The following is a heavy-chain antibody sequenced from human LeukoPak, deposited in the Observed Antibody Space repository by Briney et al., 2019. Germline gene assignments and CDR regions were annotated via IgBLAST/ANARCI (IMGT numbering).Heavy chain of an antibody. D-gene: IGHD3-10*01. CDR2: IFHGGST. Sequence: PSGTLCLTCAVSGGSISSSNWWSWVRQPPGKGLEWIGEIFHGGSTNFNPSLKSRVTMSVDRSKNQFSLNLSSVTAADTAVYYCARGEDHGSGTVHFDYWGQGTLVTVSS. J-gene: IGHJ4*02. CDR3: ARGEDHGSGTVHFDY. CDR1: GGSISSSNW. V-gene: IGHV4-4*02.